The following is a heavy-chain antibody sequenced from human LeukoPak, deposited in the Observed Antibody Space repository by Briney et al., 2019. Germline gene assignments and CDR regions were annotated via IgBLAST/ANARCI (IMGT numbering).Heavy chain of an antibody. CDR1: GFTFSSFS. V-gene: IGHV3-21*01. CDR3: ARSEGYCSSASCDAYYYYMDV. Sequence: GGSLRLSCAASGFTFSSFSMNWVRQAPGRGLEWVSSISTGSSYINYADSVKGRFAISRDNAQNSLYLQTTSLRAEDTAVYYCARSEGYCSSASCDAYYYYMDVWSKGTTVTVSS. J-gene: IGHJ6*03. D-gene: IGHD2-2*01. CDR2: ISTGSSYI.